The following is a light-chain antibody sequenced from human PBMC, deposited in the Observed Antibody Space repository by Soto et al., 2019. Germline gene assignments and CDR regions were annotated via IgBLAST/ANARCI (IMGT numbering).Light chain of an antibody. CDR3: QQSYTTPFT. V-gene: IGKV1-39*01. Sequence: DIQMTQSPESLSASVGDRVTITFRASQSISSYLNWYQQKPGKAPKLLIYAASSLQSGVPSRFSGSGSGTDFTLTISSLQPEDFAIYYCQQSYTTPFTFGQGTRLEIK. CDR2: AAS. J-gene: IGKJ5*01. CDR1: QSISSY.